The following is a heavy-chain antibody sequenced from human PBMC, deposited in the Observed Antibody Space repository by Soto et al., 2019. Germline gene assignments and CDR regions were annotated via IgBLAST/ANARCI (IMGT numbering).Heavy chain of an antibody. J-gene: IGHJ4*02. D-gene: IGHD1-26*01. V-gene: IGHV1-18*04. CDR3: ARGGTVVGTSPFDH. Sequence: ASVKVSCKASGYSFISYDTTWVRQAPGQGLEWMGWISGHNGNTNYAQKLQGRVAMTIDTSTSTAYLELRSLRSDDTAMYYCARGGTVVGTSPFDHWGQGTLVTVSS. CDR1: GYSFISYD. CDR2: ISGHNGNT.